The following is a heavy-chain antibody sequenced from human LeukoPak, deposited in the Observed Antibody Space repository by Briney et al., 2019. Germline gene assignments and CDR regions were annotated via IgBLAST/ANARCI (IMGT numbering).Heavy chain of an antibody. J-gene: IGHJ4*02. CDR3: ARDGGEIYCSGSSCYKHSFDY. V-gene: IGHV1-69*13. CDR1: GGTFSSYA. Sequence: SVKVSCKASGGTFSSYAISWVRQAPGQGLEWMGGIIPIFGTANYAQKFQGRVTITADESTSTAYMELSSLRSEDTAMYYCARDGGEIYCSGSSCYKHSFDYWGRGTLVTVSS. D-gene: IGHD2-15*01. CDR2: IIPIFGTA.